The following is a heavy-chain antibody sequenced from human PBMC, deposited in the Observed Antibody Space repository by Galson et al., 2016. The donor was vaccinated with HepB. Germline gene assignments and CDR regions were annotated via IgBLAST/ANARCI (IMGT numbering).Heavy chain of an antibody. J-gene: IGHJ3*02. V-gene: IGHV3-7*04. CDR3: VRDIHYTGGGGYYRAFDI. CDR1: GFTFSSNW. D-gene: IGHD2-8*02. Sequence: SLRLSCAASGFTFSSNWMNWVRQTPGEGLEWVANINQGGSENNYVDSVKGRFTISRDNAKNSLYLQMRSLRVEDTAVYYCVRDIHYTGGGGYYRAFDIWGQGTMVTVSS. CDR2: INQGGSEN.